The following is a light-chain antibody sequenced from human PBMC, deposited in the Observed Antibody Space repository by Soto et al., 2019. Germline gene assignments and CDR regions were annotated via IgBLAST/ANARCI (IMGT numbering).Light chain of an antibody. J-gene: IGLJ3*02. V-gene: IGLV2-8*01. CDR3: SSYAGSDNLV. CDR1: SSDVGAYNY. CDR2: EVS. Sequence: QSALTQPPSASGSPGQSVTLSCTGTSSDVGAYNYVSWYQQHPGKAPKLVIYEVSKRPSGVPDRFSGSQSGNTASLTVSGLQAEDEADYDCSSYAGSDNLVFGGGTKLTVL.